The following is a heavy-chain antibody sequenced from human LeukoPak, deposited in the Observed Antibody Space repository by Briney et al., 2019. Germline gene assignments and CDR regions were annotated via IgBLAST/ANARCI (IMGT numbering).Heavy chain of an antibody. CDR2: ISVYNGNT. V-gene: IGHV1-18*01. CDR1: GYTFTSYG. Sequence: ASVKVSCKVSGYTFTSYGISWVRQAPGQGLEWMGWISVYNGNTNYVQTLRGRVTMTTDTSTSTAYMELRSLRSDDTAVYYCARVYFDRIAVAGTHYYHYMDVWDKGTTVTVSS. CDR3: ARVYFDRIAVAGTHYYHYMDV. J-gene: IGHJ6*03. D-gene: IGHD6-19*01.